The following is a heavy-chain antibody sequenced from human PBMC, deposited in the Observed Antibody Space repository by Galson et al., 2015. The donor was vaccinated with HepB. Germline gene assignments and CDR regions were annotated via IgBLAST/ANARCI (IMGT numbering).Heavy chain of an antibody. J-gene: IGHJ5*02. V-gene: IGHV3-15*05. CDR2: VKSKGSGGTT. CDR1: GFSFTDAW. Sequence: SLRLSCAASGFSFTDAWMSWVRQAPGKGLEWVGRVKSKGSGGTTDYAAPVKGRFTISRDDSNDTLCLQMNSLKTEDTAAYYCARWCSGSTGGAGQFDPWGQGALVTVSS. D-gene: IGHD6-25*01. CDR3: ARWCSGSTGGAGQFDP.